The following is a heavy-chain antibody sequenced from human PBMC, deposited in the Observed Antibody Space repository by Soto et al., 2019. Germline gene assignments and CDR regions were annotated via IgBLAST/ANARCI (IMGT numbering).Heavy chain of an antibody. V-gene: IGHV3-72*01. J-gene: IGHJ6*02. CDR2: IGRKANSSTT. Sequence: EVQLVESGGGLVQPGGSLRLSCAASGLIFSDYPMDWVRQAPGKGLEWVGRIGRKANSSTTEYAASVKGRFTISRDDSKNSLYLQMNSLKSEDTAVYYCAMLGGWSGGSSGMDVWGQGTTVTVSS. CDR1: GLIFSDYP. CDR3: AMLGGWSGGSSGMDV. D-gene: IGHD6-19*01.